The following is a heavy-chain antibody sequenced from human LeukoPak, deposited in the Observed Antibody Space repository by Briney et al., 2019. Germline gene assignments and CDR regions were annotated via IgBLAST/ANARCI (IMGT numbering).Heavy chain of an antibody. V-gene: IGHV4-61*02. Sequence: KPSETLSLTCTVSGGSISSGSYYWSWIRQPAGKGLEWIGRIYTSGSTNYNPSLKSRVTISVDTSKNQFSLKLSSVTAADTAVYYCAREGPITMVRPQTKRYFDYWGQGTLVTVSS. J-gene: IGHJ4*02. CDR2: IYTSGST. D-gene: IGHD3-10*01. CDR3: AREGPITMVRPQTKRYFDY. CDR1: GGSISSGSYY.